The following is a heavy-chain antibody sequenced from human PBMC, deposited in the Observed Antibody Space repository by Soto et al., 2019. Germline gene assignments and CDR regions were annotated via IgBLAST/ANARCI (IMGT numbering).Heavy chain of an antibody. J-gene: IGHJ4*02. D-gene: IGHD3-10*01. CDR2: INWNGGST. CDR1: GFTFDDYA. Sequence: GGSLRLSCVASGFTFDDYAMSWVRQVPGKGLEWVSGINWNGGSTHYADSVKDRCTISRDNAKNSLYLQMNSLRDEDTAFYFCAKSQSPMVRGVIEAFDFWGQGTLVTVSS. CDR3: AKSQSPMVRGVIEAFDF. V-gene: IGHV3-20*04.